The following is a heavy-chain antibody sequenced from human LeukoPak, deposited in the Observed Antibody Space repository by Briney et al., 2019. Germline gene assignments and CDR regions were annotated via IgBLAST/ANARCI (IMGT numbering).Heavy chain of an antibody. J-gene: IGHJ5*02. CDR1: GGSFSGYY. Sequence: PSETLSLTCAVYGGSFSGYYWSWIRQPPGKGLEWIGEINHSGSTNYNPSLKSRVTISVDTSKNQFSLKLSSVTAADTAVYYCARGAPVLYDILTGCSWSGWFDPWGQGTLVTVSS. D-gene: IGHD3-9*01. V-gene: IGHV4-34*01. CDR2: INHSGST. CDR3: ARGAPVLYDILTGCSWSGWFDP.